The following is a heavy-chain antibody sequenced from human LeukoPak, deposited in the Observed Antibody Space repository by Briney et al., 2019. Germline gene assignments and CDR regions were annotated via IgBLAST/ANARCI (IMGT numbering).Heavy chain of an antibody. CDR2: ISSSGSTI. J-gene: IGHJ4*02. CDR1: GFTFSSYE. Sequence: PGGSLRLSCAASGFTFSSYEMNWVRQAPGKGLEWVSYISSSGSTIYYADFVKGRFTISRDNAKNSLYLQMNSLRAEDTAVYYCARRTGTNPFDYWGQGTLVTVSS. D-gene: IGHD7-27*01. CDR3: ARRTGTNPFDY. V-gene: IGHV3-48*03.